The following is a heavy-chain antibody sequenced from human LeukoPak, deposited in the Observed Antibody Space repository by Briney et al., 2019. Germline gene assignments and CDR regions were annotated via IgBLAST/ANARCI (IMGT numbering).Heavy chain of an antibody. CDR3: ARVVVVPAAMGWFDP. CDR2: IYHSGST. D-gene: IGHD2-2*01. Sequence: SETLSLTCTVSGGSISSYYWSWIRQPPGKGLEWIGEIYHSGSTNYNPSLKSRVTISVDKSKNQFSLKLSSVTAADTAVYYCARVVVVPAAMGWFDPWGQGTLVTVSS. V-gene: IGHV4-4*02. CDR1: GGSISSYY. J-gene: IGHJ5*02.